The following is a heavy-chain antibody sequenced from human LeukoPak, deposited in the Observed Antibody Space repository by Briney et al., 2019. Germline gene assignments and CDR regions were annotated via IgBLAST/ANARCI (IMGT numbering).Heavy chain of an antibody. D-gene: IGHD2-21*02. Sequence: PGGSLRLSCAASGFTFSSYWMSWVRQAPGKGLEWVANIKQDAREKNYVDSVKGRFTISRDNAKNSLYLQMNSLRVEDTAVYYCARDRATADYWGQGTPVTVSS. CDR2: IKQDAREK. CDR3: ARDRATADY. J-gene: IGHJ4*02. CDR1: GFTFSSYW. V-gene: IGHV3-7*01.